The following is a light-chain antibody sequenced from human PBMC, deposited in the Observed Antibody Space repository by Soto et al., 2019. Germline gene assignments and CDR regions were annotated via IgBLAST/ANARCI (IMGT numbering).Light chain of an antibody. CDR3: QKYDNAPLT. V-gene: IGKV1-27*01. CDR2: AAY. Sequence: DIQMTQAPSSLSASVGDRVTNTCRARQDISTYLAWYQQKPGKVPKLLISAAYTLQSGVPPRFSGSGSGTDFTLTISSLQPEDVATYYCQKYDNAPLTFGGGTKVEIK. J-gene: IGKJ4*01. CDR1: QDISTY.